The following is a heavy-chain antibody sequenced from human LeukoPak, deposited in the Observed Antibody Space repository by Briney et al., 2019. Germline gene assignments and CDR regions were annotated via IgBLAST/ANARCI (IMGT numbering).Heavy chain of an antibody. Sequence: GSLRLSCAASGFTVSTTYMNWVRQAPGKGLEWVSLIYRGGTTYYADSVKGRFTISRDNSKNTLDLQMNSLRAEDTAFYYCARAFGPYYFDYWGQGALVTVSS. CDR1: GFTVSTTY. V-gene: IGHV3-66*01. D-gene: IGHD3-10*01. CDR2: IYRGGTT. CDR3: ARAFGPYYFDY. J-gene: IGHJ4*02.